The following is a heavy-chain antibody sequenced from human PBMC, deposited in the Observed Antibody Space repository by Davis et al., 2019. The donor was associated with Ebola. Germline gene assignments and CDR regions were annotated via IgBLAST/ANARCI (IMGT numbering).Heavy chain of an antibody. CDR2: LDWEVDK. J-gene: IGHJ5*02. CDR3: AHKAYGSLANWFGP. V-gene: IGHV2-70*12. D-gene: IGHD4-17*01. CDR1: GFSLTANREC. Sequence: SGPTLVKPTQTLTLTCTFSGFSLTANRECVTWIRQPPGKALEWLALLDWEVDKYYTTSLRSRLTISKDTSKNQVVLTMTNMDPLDTATYYCAHKAYGSLANWFGPWGQGTLVTVSS.